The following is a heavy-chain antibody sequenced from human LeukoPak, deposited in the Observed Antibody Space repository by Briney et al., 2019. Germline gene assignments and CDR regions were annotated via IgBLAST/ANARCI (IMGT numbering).Heavy chain of an antibody. Sequence: GGSLRLSCVVSGFTFSSYTMNWVRQAPGRGLEWVSSISSSGSFMFYADSVKGRFTISRDNAKNSLYLQMNSLRAEDTAVYYCAREWGPAAMLHTLNWGQGTVLPVFS. CDR1: GFTFSSYT. D-gene: IGHD2-2*01. CDR2: ISSSGSFM. J-gene: IGHJ4*02. CDR3: AREWGPAAMLHTLN. V-gene: IGHV3-21*01.